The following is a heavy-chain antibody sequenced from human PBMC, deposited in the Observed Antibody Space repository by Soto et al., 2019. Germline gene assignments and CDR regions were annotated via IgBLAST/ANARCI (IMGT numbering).Heavy chain of an antibody. J-gene: IGHJ6*02. Sequence: QVQLMQSGAEVRKPGSSVTVSCKASGGTFSSNPINWVRQAPGQGLEWMGGIIPIFATPHYARRFLDRVTLTADRSTNTAYMELTGLTSEDTTIYYCARDLSAVKRFESFKYYRMDVWGQGTTVTVS. D-gene: IGHD3-3*01. CDR2: IIPIFATP. V-gene: IGHV1-69*06. CDR1: GGTFSSNP. CDR3: ARDLSAVKRFESFKYYRMDV.